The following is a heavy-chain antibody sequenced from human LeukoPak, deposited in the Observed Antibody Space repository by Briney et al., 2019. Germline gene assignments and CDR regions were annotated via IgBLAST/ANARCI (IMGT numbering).Heavy chain of an antibody. J-gene: IGHJ4*02. CDR1: GFTFSSYG. CDR2: IWYDGSNK. D-gene: IGHD6-13*01. CDR3: ARDTSRIAAAGITPGY. Sequence: GGSLRLSCAASGFTFSSYGMHWVRQAPGKGLEWVAVIWYDGSNKYYADSVKGRFTISRDNPKNTLYLQMNSLRAEDTAVYYCARDTSRIAAAGITPGYWGQGTLVTVSS. V-gene: IGHV3-33*01.